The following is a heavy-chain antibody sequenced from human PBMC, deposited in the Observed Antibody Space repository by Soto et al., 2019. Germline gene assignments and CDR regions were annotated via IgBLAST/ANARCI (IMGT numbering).Heavy chain of an antibody. CDR2: IKQDGSEK. V-gene: IGHV3-7*01. CDR1: GFTFSSYW. Sequence: GGSLRLSCADSGFTFSSYWMSWVRQAPGKGLEWVANIKQDGSEKYYVDSVKGRFTISRDNAKNSLYLQMNSLRAEDTAVYYCARESYSGYDLDYYYGMDVWGQGTTVTVSS. CDR3: ARESYSGYDLDYYYGMDV. J-gene: IGHJ6*02. D-gene: IGHD5-12*01.